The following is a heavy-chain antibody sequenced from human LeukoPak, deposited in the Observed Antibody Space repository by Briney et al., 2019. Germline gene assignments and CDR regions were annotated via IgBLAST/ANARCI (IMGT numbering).Heavy chain of an antibody. CDR1: GYTFTGYY. CDR2: INPSGGST. Sequence: ASVKVSCKASGYTFTGYYIHWLRQAPGQGLEWMGIINPSGGSTSYAQKFQGRVTMTRDTSTSSVYMELSSLRPEDTAVYYCARSGTYYGWFDPWGQGTLVTVSS. J-gene: IGHJ5*02. CDR3: ARSGTYYGWFDP. V-gene: IGHV1-46*01. D-gene: IGHD3-10*01.